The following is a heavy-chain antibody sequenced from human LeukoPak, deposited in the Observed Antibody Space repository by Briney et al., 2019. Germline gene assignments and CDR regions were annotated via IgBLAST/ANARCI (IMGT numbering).Heavy chain of an antibody. CDR2: IYYSGST. CDR3: ARDSGGFDY. V-gene: IGHV4-59*01. J-gene: IGHJ4*02. CDR1: GASISSYY. Sequence: SETLSLTCTVSGASISSYYWSWIRQPPGKGLEWIGYIYYSGSTNYNPSLKSRATISLDTSKNLFSLKLTSVTAADTAMYYCARDSGGFDYWGQGTLVTVSS. D-gene: IGHD1-14*01.